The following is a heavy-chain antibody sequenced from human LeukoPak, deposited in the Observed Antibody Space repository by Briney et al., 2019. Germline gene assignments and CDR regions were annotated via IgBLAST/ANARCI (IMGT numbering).Heavy chain of an antibody. J-gene: IGHJ5*02. CDR2: INPTGTTT. CDR3: ARDSSGWYGAGSGWFDP. CDR1: GYTFINHW. V-gene: IGHV1-46*01. Sequence: GASVKVSYKASGYTFINHWMHWVRQAPGQGLEWVGLINPTGTTTLYAQKFQGRVTMTRDTSISTAYMELSRLRSDDTAVYYCARDSSGWYGAGSGWFDPWGQGTLVTVSS. D-gene: IGHD6-19*01.